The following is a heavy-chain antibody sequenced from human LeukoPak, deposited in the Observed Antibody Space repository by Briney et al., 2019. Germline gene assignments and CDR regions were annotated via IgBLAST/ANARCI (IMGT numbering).Heavy chain of an antibody. Sequence: GGSLRLSCAVSGFNVSSNYLNWVRQAPGKGPEWVSVIYSGGSTYYADSVKGRFTISRDNSKNTLYLQMNSLRTEDTAVYYCARGYCSSTNCYKNWFDPWGQGTLVTVSS. CDR3: ARGYCSSTNCYKNWFDP. D-gene: IGHD2-2*02. V-gene: IGHV3-66*01. CDR1: GFNVSSNY. J-gene: IGHJ5*02. CDR2: IYSGGST.